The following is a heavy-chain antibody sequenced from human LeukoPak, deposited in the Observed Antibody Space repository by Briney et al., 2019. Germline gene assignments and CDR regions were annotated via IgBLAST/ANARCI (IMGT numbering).Heavy chain of an antibody. D-gene: IGHD6-13*01. J-gene: IGHJ4*02. CDR1: GYTFTSYG. V-gene: IGHV1-18*01. CDR3: ARVRSIAAAGLVDY. CDR2: ISAYNGNT. Sequence: ASVTVSCKASGYTFTSYGISWVRQAPGQGLEWMGWISAYNGNTNYAQKLQGRVTMTTDTSTSTAYMELRSMRSDDTAVYYCARVRSIAAAGLVDYWGQGTLVTVSS.